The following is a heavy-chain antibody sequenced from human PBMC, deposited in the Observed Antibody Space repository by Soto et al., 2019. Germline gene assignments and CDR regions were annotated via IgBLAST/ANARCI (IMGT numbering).Heavy chain of an antibody. J-gene: IGHJ6*02. Sequence: QVQLVQSGAEVKKPGASVKVSCKASGYTFTSYGISWVRQAPGQGLEWMGGISAYNGNTNYAQKLQGRVTRTTDTSTSTAYMELRSLRSDDTAVYYCAIDRRLGVPRDDYYYGMDVWGQGTTVTVSS. CDR3: AIDRRLGVPRDDYYYGMDV. V-gene: IGHV1-18*01. CDR2: ISAYNGNT. CDR1: GYTFTSYG. D-gene: IGHD3-22*01.